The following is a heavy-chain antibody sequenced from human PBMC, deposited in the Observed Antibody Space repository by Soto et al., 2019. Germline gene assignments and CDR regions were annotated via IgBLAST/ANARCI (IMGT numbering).Heavy chain of an antibody. CDR2: IYHTGNT. J-gene: IGHJ6*02. CDR1: GGSISSNSW. CDR3: ARAIGYCGSTSCHSYYYGMDV. Sequence: PSETLSLTCAVSGGSISSNSWWNWVRQPPGKGLEWIGEIYHTGNTNYNPSLKSRVTLSVDKSKSQFSLKLSSVTAADTAVYYCARAIGYCGSTSCHSYYYGMDVWGQGTTVTVS. D-gene: IGHD2-2*01. V-gene: IGHV4-4*02.